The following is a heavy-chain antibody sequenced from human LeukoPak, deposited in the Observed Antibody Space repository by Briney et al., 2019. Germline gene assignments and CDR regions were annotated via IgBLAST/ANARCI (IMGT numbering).Heavy chain of an antibody. CDR1: GFTFSSYA. CDR2: ISGFSNNT. V-gene: IGHV3-23*01. J-gene: IGHJ3*02. D-gene: IGHD5-18*01. CDR3: AKDLGIQLWLDAFDI. Sequence: GGSLRLSCAASGFTFSSYAMSWVRQAPGKGLEWVSIISGFSNNTYYADSVKGRFTISRDNSKNTLYLQMNSLRAEDTAVYYCAKDLGIQLWLDAFDIWGQGTMVTVSS.